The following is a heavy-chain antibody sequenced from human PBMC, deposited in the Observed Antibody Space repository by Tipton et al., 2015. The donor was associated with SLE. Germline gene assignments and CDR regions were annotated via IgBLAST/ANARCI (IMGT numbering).Heavy chain of an antibody. CDR1: GFTFSSYN. J-gene: IGHJ4*02. CDR3: ARAGGYSYGFDY. Sequence: VQLVQSGGGLVQPGGSLRLSCAASGFTFSSYNMNWVRQAPGKGLEWVSVIYSGGSTYYADSVKGRFTISRHNSKNTLYLQMNSLRAEDTAVYYCARAGGYSYGFDYWGQGTLVTVSS. CDR2: IYSGGST. V-gene: IGHV3-53*04. D-gene: IGHD5-18*01.